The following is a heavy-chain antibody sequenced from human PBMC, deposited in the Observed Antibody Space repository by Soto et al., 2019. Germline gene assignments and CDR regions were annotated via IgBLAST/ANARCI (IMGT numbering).Heavy chain of an antibody. J-gene: IGHJ4*02. V-gene: IGHV1-18*04. CDR3: ARFAYYGSGSPGEVDY. Sequence: PSVKVSCKASGYTFTSYGISWVRQAPGQGLEWMGWISAYNGNTNYAQKLQGRVTMTRDTSTSTAYMELRSLRSDDTAVYYCARFAYYGSGSPGEVDYWGQGTLVTVSS. D-gene: IGHD3-10*01. CDR1: GYTFTSYG. CDR2: ISAYNGNT.